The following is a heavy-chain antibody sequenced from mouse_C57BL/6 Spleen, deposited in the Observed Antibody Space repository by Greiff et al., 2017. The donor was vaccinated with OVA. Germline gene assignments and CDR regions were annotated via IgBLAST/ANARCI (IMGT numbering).Heavy chain of an antibody. J-gene: IGHJ4*01. CDR3: ARSYGNSYYAMDY. CDR1: GYTFTDYY. CDR2: INPYNGGT. D-gene: IGHD2-1*01. V-gene: IGHV1-19*01. Sequence: VQLQQSGPVLVKPGASVKMSCKASGYTFTDYYMNWVKQSHGKSLEWIGVINPYNGGTSYNQKFKGKATLTVDKSSSTAYMELNSLTSEDSAVYYCARSYGNSYYAMDYWGQGTSVTVSS.